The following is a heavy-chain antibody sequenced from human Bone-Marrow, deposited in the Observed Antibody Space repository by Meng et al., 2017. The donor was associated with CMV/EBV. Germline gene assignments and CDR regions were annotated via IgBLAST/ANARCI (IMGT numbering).Heavy chain of an antibody. J-gene: IGHJ6*02. CDR2: IIPIFGTA. Sequence: SVKVSCKASGGTFSSYAISWVRQAPGQGLEWMGGIIPIFGTANYAQKFQGRVTITTDESTSTAYMELSSLRSEDTAVYYCARDLAVAGRGAYYPPGDLYYYYGMDFWGQGTTVTVSS. V-gene: IGHV1-69*05. D-gene: IGHD6-19*01. CDR1: GGTFSSYA. CDR3: ARDLAVAGRGAYYPPGDLYYYYGMDF.